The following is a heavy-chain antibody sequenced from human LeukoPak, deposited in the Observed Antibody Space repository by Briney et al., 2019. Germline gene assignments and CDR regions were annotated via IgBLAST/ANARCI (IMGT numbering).Heavy chain of an antibody. CDR1: GFTFSDCW. Sequence: GGSLRLSCVESGFTFSDCWMHWVRQAPGKGLVWVSRINNDGSNTMYADSVRGRFTISRDNAKNTLYLQMNSLRADDTAVYYCARSSRQDFDIWGQGTMVTVSS. J-gene: IGHJ3*02. D-gene: IGHD6-13*01. CDR2: INNDGSNT. CDR3: ARSSRQDFDI. V-gene: IGHV3-74*03.